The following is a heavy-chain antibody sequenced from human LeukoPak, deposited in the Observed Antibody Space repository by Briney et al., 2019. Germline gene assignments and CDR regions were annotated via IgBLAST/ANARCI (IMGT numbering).Heavy chain of an antibody. D-gene: IGHD4/OR15-4a*01. V-gene: IGHV3-23*01. CDR1: GFTFSSYA. J-gene: IGHJ6*03. CDR2: ISVSGGST. Sequence: PGGSLRLSCAASGFTFSSYAMSWVRQAPGKGLEWVSAISVSGGSTYYADSVKGRFTISRDNSKNTLYLQMNSLRAEDTAVYYCAKANGLHYYYMDVWGKGTTVTVSS. CDR3: AKANGLHYYYMDV.